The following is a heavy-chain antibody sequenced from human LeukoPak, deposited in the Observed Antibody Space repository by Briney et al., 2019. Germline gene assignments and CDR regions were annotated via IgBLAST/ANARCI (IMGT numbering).Heavy chain of an antibody. J-gene: IGHJ4*02. D-gene: IGHD3-10*01. CDR3: AKGSYGSGSYVDY. CDR1: GFTFDDYA. V-gene: IGHV3-9*01. Sequence: GGSLRLSCAASGFTFDDYAMHWVRQAPGKGLEWVSGISWNSGYIGYEDSVKGRFTISRDNAKNSLYLQMNSLRAEDTALYYCAKGSYGSGSYVDYWGQGTLVTVSS. CDR2: ISWNSGYI.